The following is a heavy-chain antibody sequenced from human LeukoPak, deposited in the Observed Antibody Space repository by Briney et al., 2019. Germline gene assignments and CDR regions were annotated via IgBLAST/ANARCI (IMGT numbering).Heavy chain of an antibody. V-gene: IGHV3-21*01. D-gene: IGHD1-26*01. CDR2: ITSTSTYL. CDR1: GFTFSIYT. Sequence: GGSLRLSCAASGFTFSIYTVTWVRQAPGKGLEWVSSITSTSTYLSYADSVKGRFTISRDNAKNSLYLQMNSLRVEDTAVYYCARVGGGSHYFDSWGRGTLVTVSS. CDR3: ARVGGGSHYFDS. J-gene: IGHJ4*02.